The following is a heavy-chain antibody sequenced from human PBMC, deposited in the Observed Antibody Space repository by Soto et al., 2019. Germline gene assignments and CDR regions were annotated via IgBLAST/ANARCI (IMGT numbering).Heavy chain of an antibody. J-gene: IGHJ6*02. CDR3: ARLLVDTAMVNYYYYGMDV. Sequence: SVKVSCKASGGTFSSYAISWVRQAPGQGLEWMGGIIPIFGTANYAQKFQGRVTITADESTSTAYMELSSLRSEDTAVYYCARLLVDTAMVNYYYYGMDVWGQGTTVTVSS. CDR1: GGTFSSYA. D-gene: IGHD5-18*01. V-gene: IGHV1-69*13. CDR2: IIPIFGTA.